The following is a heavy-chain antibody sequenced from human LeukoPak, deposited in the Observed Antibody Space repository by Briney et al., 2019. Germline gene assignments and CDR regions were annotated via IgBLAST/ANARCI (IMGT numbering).Heavy chain of an antibody. D-gene: IGHD6-13*01. CDR2: ISGSGGST. CDR1: GFTFSNYA. V-gene: IGHV3-23*01. J-gene: IGHJ2*01. Sequence: GGSLRLSCAASGFTFSNYAMTRVRQAPGKGLEWVSTISGSGGSTYYADSVKGRFTISRDNAKNSLYLQMNSLRAEDTALYYCAKDIAAAGTGWYFDLWGRGTLVTVSS. CDR3: AKDIAAAGTGWYFDL.